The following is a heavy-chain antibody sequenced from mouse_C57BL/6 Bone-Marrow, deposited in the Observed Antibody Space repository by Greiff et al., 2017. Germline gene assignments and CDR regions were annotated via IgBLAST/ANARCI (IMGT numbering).Heavy chain of an antibody. CDR2: IDPSDSYT. CDR3: ATEFYYYGSSYWYFDV. D-gene: IGHD1-1*01. Sequence: QVQLQQPGAELVMPGASVKLSCKASGYTFTSYWLHWVKQRPGPGLEWIGEIDPSDSYTNYNQKFKGKSTLTVDKSSTTAYMQLSSLTSEDSAVDYCATEFYYYGSSYWYFDVWGTGTTVTVSS. J-gene: IGHJ1*03. CDR1: GYTFTSYW. V-gene: IGHV1-69*01.